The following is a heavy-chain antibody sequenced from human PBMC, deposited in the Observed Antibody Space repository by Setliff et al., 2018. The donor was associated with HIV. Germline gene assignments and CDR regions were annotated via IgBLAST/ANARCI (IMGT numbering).Heavy chain of an antibody. J-gene: IGHJ6*03. V-gene: IGHV4-4*02. CDR3: ATVTMVRLIGVYHMDV. CDR1: GGSISSVNW. CDR2: IYHSGST. D-gene: IGHD3-10*01. Sequence: PSETLSLTCAVSGGSISSVNWWSWVRQPPGKGLEWIGEIYHSGSTNYNPSLKSRITISVDKSKNQFSLKMNYVTAADAALYYCATVTMVRLIGVYHMDVWGKGTPVTVSS.